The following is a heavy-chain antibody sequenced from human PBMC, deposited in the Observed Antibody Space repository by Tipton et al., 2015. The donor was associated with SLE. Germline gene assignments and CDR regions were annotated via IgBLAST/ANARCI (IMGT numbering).Heavy chain of an antibody. CDR1: GGSINTYY. V-gene: IGHV4-59*07. Sequence: TLSLTCTVSGGSINTYYWSWIRQPPGKGLEWIGFISYSGTTDYNPSLKSRVTISLDTSEKQFSLKVSSVTAADTAVYYCARLGVGCANCWYYFDLWGQGALVSVSS. CDR3: ARLGVGCANCWYYFDL. CDR2: ISYSGTT. J-gene: IGHJ4*02. D-gene: IGHD2-21*01.